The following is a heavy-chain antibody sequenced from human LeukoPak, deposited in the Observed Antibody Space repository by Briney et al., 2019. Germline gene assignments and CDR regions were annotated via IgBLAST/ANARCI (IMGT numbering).Heavy chain of an antibody. CDR2: IYPGDSDT. V-gene: IGHV5-51*01. D-gene: IGHD3-10*01. CDR1: GSLFSNYW. Sequence: GESLKISCKGSGSLFSNYWIGWVRQMPGKGLEWMGVIYPGDSDTRYSPSFQGQVTISADKSISTAYLQWSSLKASDTAMYYCATGARECYYGSGSYFDAFDFWGQGTTVIVSS. CDR3: ATGARECYYGSGSYFDAFDF. J-gene: IGHJ3*01.